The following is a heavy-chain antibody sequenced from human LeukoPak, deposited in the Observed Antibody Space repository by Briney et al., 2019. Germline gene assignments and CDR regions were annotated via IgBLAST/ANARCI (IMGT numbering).Heavy chain of an antibody. V-gene: IGHV1-69*05. CDR2: IFPIFGTA. Sequence: SVKVSCKASGGTFSSYAISWVRQAPGQGLEWKGGIFPIFGTANYAQKFQGRGTITTDESTSTAYMELSSLRSEDTAVYYCAREGGGRYYDSSGYYYPYFDYWGQGTLVTVSS. CDR1: GGTFSSYA. D-gene: IGHD3-22*01. J-gene: IGHJ4*02. CDR3: AREGGGRYYDSSGYYYPYFDY.